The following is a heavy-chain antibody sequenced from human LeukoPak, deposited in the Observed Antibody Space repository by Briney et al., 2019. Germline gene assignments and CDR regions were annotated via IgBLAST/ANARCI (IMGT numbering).Heavy chain of an antibody. Sequence: PGGSLRPSCAASGFTFSSYGMHWVRQAPGKGLEWVAFIRYDGSNKYYADSVKGRFTISRDNSKNTLYLQMNSLRAEDTAVYYCARPMTTVTIFDYWGQGTLVTVSS. CDR3: ARPMTTVTIFDY. CDR1: GFTFSSYG. D-gene: IGHD4-17*01. V-gene: IGHV3-30*02. J-gene: IGHJ4*02. CDR2: IRYDGSNK.